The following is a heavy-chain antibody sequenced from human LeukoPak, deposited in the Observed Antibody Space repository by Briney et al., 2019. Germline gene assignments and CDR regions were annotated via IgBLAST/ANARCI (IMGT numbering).Heavy chain of an antibody. Sequence: PSETLSLTCAVYGGSFSGYYWSWIRQPPGKGLEWIGEINHSGSTNYNPSLKSRVTISVDTSKNQFSLKLSSVTAADTAVYYCARMGYSSSVRYWGQGTLVTVSS. V-gene: IGHV4-34*01. J-gene: IGHJ4*02. CDR1: GGSFSGYY. D-gene: IGHD6-13*01. CDR2: INHSGST. CDR3: ARMGYSSSVRY.